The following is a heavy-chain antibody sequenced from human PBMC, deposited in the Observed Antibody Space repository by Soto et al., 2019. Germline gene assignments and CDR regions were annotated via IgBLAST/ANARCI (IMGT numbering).Heavy chain of an antibody. Sequence: EVQLLESGGGLVQPGGSLRLSCAASGFTFNNNAMTWVRQAPGKGLEWVSAISGGGDSTSYADSVKGRFTVSRDGSKNTLYLQMSSLRAEDTALYYCAKGRGGSGSLTPRVDFWGQETLVTVSS. CDR3: AKGRGGSGSLTPRVDF. J-gene: IGHJ4*02. V-gene: IGHV3-23*01. CDR2: ISGGGDST. D-gene: IGHD3-10*01. CDR1: GFTFNNNA.